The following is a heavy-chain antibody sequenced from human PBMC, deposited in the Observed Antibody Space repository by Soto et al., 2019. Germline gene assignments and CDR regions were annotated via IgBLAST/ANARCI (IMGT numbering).Heavy chain of an antibody. D-gene: IGHD5-18*01. J-gene: IGHJ4*02. CDR1: GFTVSSNY. CDR3: ASEGRDTAMVGAFDY. Sequence: EVQLVETGGGLIQPGGSLRLSCAASGFTVSSNYMSWVRQAPGKGLEWVSVIYSGGSTYYADSVKGRFTITRDSPKKTLYLQTDSLSGADAAVYYCASEGRDTAMVGAFDYWGQGSLVTVSS. CDR2: IYSGGST. V-gene: IGHV3-53*02.